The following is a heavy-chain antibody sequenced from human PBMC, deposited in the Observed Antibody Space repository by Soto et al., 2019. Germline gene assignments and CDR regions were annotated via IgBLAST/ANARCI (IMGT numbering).Heavy chain of an antibody. Sequence: PSETLSLTCTVSGGSVISGSYYWSWIRQPPGKGLEWIGYIYYSGSTNYNPSLKSRVTISVDTSKNQFSLKLSSVTAADTAVYYCARDRVGDTAPSWGMDVWGQGTTVTVSS. V-gene: IGHV4-61*01. CDR1: GGSVISGSYY. CDR2: IYYSGST. CDR3: ARDRVGDTAPSWGMDV. D-gene: IGHD5-18*01. J-gene: IGHJ6*02.